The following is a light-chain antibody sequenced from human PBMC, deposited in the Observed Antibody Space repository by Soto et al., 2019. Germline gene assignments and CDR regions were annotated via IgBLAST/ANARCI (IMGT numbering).Light chain of an antibody. V-gene: IGKV1-33*01. CDR3: QQYDNLPLT. CDR1: QDISNY. Sequence: DIQMTQSPSSLSASVGDRVTITCQASQDISNYLNWYQQKPGKAPKLLIYDASNLETGVPSRFSGRESVTDFTFTISSLQPEDIATYYCQQYDNLPLTFGPGTKVDIK. CDR2: DAS. J-gene: IGKJ3*01.